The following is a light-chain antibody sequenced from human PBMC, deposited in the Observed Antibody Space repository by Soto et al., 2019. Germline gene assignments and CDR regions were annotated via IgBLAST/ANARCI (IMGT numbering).Light chain of an antibody. Sequence: DIQMTQSPSSLSASVGDRVTITCQASQDISNYLNWYQQKPGKAPKLLIYDASNFETGVPSRFSGSGSWTDFTFTISSLQPEDIATYYCQQYDNLPLTFGGGTKVEIK. CDR2: DAS. CDR1: QDISNY. CDR3: QQYDNLPLT. V-gene: IGKV1-33*01. J-gene: IGKJ4*01.